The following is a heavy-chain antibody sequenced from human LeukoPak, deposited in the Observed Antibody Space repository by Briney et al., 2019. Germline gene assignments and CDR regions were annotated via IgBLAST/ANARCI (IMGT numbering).Heavy chain of an antibody. CDR3: ARVRTYYDFWSGYLADY. CDR1: GYTFTSYG. Sequence: ASVKVSCKASGYTFTSYGISWVRQAPGQGLEWMGWISAYNDNTNYAQKPQGRVTMTTDTSTSTAYMELRSLRSDDTAVYYCARVRTYYDFWSGYLADYWGQGTLVTVSS. V-gene: IGHV1-18*01. CDR2: ISAYNDNT. D-gene: IGHD3-3*01. J-gene: IGHJ4*02.